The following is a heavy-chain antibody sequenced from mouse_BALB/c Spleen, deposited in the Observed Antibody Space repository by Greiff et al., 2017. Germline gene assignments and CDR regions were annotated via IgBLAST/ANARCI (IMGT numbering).Heavy chain of an antibody. J-gene: IGHJ4*01. Sequence: DVQLQESGPGLVKPSQSLSLTCSVTGYSITSGYYWNWIRQFPGNKLEWMGYISYDGSNNYNPSLKNRVSITRDTSKNQFFLKLNSVTTEDTATCYCARGFITYAMDYWGQGTSVTVSS. CDR2: ISYDGSN. V-gene: IGHV3-6*02. CDR1: GYSITSGYY. CDR3: ARGFITYAMDY. D-gene: IGHD1-1*01.